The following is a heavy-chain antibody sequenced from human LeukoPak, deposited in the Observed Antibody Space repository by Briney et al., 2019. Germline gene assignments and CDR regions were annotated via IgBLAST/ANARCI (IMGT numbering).Heavy chain of an antibody. D-gene: IGHD2-8*01. Sequence: GASVKVSCKASGYIFTSYGLSWVRQAPGQGLEWMGWISTYNGNTIYVQKLQGRVTMTTDTSTSTAYMELRSLRSDDTAVYYCARDLRGYYQYGMDVWGQGTTVTVSS. CDR3: ARDLRGYYQYGMDV. CDR1: GYIFTSYG. CDR2: ISTYNGNT. J-gene: IGHJ6*02. V-gene: IGHV1-18*01.